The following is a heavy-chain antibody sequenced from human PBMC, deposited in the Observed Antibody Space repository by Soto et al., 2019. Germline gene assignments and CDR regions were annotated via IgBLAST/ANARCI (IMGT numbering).Heavy chain of an antibody. CDR1: GGSISSYY. V-gene: IGHV4-59*01. J-gene: IGHJ5*02. D-gene: IGHD2-15*01. CDR2: IYYSGST. CDR3: ARGPYLCSGGSCYPPDWFDP. Sequence: SETLSLTCTVSGGSISSYYWSWIRQPPGKGLEWIGYIYYSGSTNYNPSLKSRVTISVDTSKNQFSLKLSSVTAADTAVYYCARGPYLCSGGSCYPPDWFDPWGQGTLVTVSS.